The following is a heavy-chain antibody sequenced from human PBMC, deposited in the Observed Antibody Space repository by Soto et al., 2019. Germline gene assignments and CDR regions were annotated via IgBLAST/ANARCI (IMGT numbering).Heavy chain of an antibody. Sequence: GGSLRLPCAASGFTFSSYGMHWVRQAPGKGLEWVAFIWYDGNNKYYADSVKGRFTISRDNSKNTLYLQMNNLRVEDTAVYYCARDPYFSSPNWFDPSGQGTLVTVSS. CDR1: GFTFSSYG. J-gene: IGHJ5*02. D-gene: IGHD3-10*01. CDR3: ARDPYFSSPNWFDP. V-gene: IGHV3-33*01. CDR2: IWYDGNNK.